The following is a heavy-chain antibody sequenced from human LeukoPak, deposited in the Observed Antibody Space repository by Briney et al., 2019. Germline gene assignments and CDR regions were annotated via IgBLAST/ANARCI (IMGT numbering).Heavy chain of an antibody. CDR1: GFIFSDYW. CDR2: IKQDGGEK. J-gene: IGHJ4*02. D-gene: IGHD1-7*01. CDR3: ARGWNYAFRFDN. Sequence: GGSLRLSCAASGFIFSDYWMTWVRQAPGKGLEWVAHIKQDGGEKYFVDSVKGRFTTSRDNAKNLVYLQMSSLRAEDTAVYYCARGWNYAFRFDNWGQGTLVTVST. V-gene: IGHV3-7*01.